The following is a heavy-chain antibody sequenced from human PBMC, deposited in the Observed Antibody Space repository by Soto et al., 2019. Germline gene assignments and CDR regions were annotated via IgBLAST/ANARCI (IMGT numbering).Heavy chain of an antibody. J-gene: IGHJ4*02. V-gene: IGHV1-2*02. CDR2: INPNSGGT. CDR3: ARGADPRYCSGGSCYTCDY. D-gene: IGHD2-15*01. Sequence: ASVKVSCKASGYTFTGYYVHWVRQAPGQGLEWMGWINPNSGGTNYAQKFQGRVTMTGDTSISTAYMELSRLRSDDTAMYYCARGADPRYCSGGSCYTCDYWAQGTLVTVSS. CDR1: GYTFTGYY.